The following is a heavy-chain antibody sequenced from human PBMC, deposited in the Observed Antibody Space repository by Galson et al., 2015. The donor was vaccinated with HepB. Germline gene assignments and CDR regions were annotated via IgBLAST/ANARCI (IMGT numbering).Heavy chain of an antibody. Sequence: LSLTCTVSGDSIGRSSSYWGWIRQPPGKGLEWIGSVLSSGSAYYKSSLRSRISVSLDTSKNQFSLSLRSVTAADTAVYYCARLRFERWLQGRGLVDAWGQGTLVTVSS. CDR3: ARLRFERWLQGRGLVDA. D-gene: IGHD5-24*01. J-gene: IGHJ5*02. CDR2: VLSSGSA. CDR1: GDSIGRSSSY. V-gene: IGHV4-39*07.